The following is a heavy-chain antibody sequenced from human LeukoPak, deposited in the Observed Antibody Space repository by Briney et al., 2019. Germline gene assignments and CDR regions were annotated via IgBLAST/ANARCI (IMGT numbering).Heavy chain of an antibody. CDR1: GGSISSGGYY. CDR3: ARDRLGPRGRQNWFDP. J-gene: IGHJ5*02. Sequence: PSQTLSLTCTVSGGSISSGGYYWSWIRQHPGKGLEWIGYIYYSGSTYYNPSLKSRVTISVDTSKNQFSLKLSSVTAADTAVYYCARDRLGPRGRQNWFDPWGQGTLDTVSS. D-gene: IGHD1-26*01. CDR2: IYYSGST. V-gene: IGHV4-31*03.